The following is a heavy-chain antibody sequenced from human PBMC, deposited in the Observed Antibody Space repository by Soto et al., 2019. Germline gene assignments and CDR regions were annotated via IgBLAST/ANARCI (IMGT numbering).Heavy chain of an antibody. CDR3: ARDGLDYYGMDV. V-gene: IGHV3-74*01. CDR2: ISRDGSGA. CDR1: GFTFSNYW. Sequence: EVQLVESGGGLVQPGGSLRLSCAASGFTFSNYWMQWVRQAPGKGLVWVSHISRDGSGANYADSVKGRFTISRDNAKNTLYLQMNSLRAEDTAMYHCARDGLDYYGMDVWGQGTTVTVSS. J-gene: IGHJ6*02.